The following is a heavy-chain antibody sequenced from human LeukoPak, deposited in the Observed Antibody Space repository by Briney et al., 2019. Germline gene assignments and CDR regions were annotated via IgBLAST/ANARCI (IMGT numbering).Heavy chain of an antibody. CDR2: ISWNSRTI. D-gene: IGHD6-13*01. Sequence: GRSLRLSCEASGFTFDDYAMHWVRQVPGKGLEWVALISWNSRTIYYADSVKGRFSISRDNTKNSLYLQMNSLRAEDTALYYCAKRSAAGTVGYFDYWGQGSLVTVSS. CDR3: AKRSAAGTVGYFDY. V-gene: IGHV3-9*01. CDR1: GFTFDDYA. J-gene: IGHJ4*02.